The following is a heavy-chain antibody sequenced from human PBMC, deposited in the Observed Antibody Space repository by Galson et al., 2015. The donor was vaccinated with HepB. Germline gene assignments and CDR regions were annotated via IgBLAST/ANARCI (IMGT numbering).Heavy chain of an antibody. CDR2: ISSSSSTI. CDR3: AREGVTYAFDI. CDR1: GVTFSDYY. V-gene: IGHV3-11*04. J-gene: IGHJ3*02. Sequence: ALRLSCAASGVTFSDYYMNWVRQAPGKGLEWVSYISSSSSTIYYADSVKGRFTISRDNAKNSLYLQMNSLRAEDTAVYYCAREGVTYAFDIWGQGTMVTVSS.